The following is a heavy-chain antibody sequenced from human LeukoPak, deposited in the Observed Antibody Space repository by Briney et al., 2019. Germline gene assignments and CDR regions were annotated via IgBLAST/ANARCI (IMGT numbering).Heavy chain of an antibody. CDR2: ISAYNGNT. CDR3: ASGVVGATSWFDP. CDR1: GYTFTSYG. V-gene: IGHV1-18*01. J-gene: IGHJ5*02. Sequence: ASVKLSCKASGYTFTSYGISWVRQAPGQGLEWRGWISAYNGNTNYAQKHQGRVTMTTDTSTSTAYMELRSLRSDDTAVYDCASGVVGATSWFDPWGQGTLVTVSS. D-gene: IGHD1-26*01.